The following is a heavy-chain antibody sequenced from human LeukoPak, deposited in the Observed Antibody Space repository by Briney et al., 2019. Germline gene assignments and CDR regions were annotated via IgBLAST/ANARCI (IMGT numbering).Heavy chain of an antibody. J-gene: IGHJ4*02. D-gene: IGHD3-16*01. V-gene: IGHV1-46*01. Sequence: ASVKVSCKTSGYTFSRHYIHWVRQAPGQGLEWLGIINTSGATTRYGQNFKGRVTATRDTSTSTVYMEMSSLNSEDTAVYYCAKDTNYDYAPRPDYWGQGTLVTVSS. CDR2: INTSGATT. CDR3: AKDTNYDYAPRPDY. CDR1: GYTFSRHY.